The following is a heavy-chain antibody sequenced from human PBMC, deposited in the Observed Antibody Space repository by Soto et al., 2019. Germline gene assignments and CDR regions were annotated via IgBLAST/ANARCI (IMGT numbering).Heavy chain of an antibody. CDR1: GYTFTSYD. J-gene: IGHJ4*02. V-gene: IGHV1-8*01. CDR2: MNPNSGNT. Sequence: GASVKVSCKASGYTFTSYDINLVRQAPGQRVEGLGWMNPNSGNTGYAQKFQGRVTMTRNTSISTAYMELSSLRSEDTAVYYCARGFRGYCSSTSCYSPYFDYWGQGTLVTVSS. D-gene: IGHD2-2*02. CDR3: ARGFRGYCSSTSCYSPYFDY.